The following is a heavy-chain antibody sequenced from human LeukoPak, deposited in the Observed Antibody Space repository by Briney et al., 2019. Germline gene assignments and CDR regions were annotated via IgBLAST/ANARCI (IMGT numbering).Heavy chain of an antibody. CDR1: GGSIRSYY. Sequence: SETLSLTCTVSGGSIRSYYWSWIRQPPGKGLEWIGYIYYSGSTNYNPSLKSRVTTSVDTSKNQFSLKLSSVTAADTAVYYCARVCSGGSCYPNFYYYYGMDVWGQGTTVTVSS. J-gene: IGHJ6*02. D-gene: IGHD2-15*01. CDR3: ARVCSGGSCYPNFYYYYGMDV. CDR2: IYYSGST. V-gene: IGHV4-59*01.